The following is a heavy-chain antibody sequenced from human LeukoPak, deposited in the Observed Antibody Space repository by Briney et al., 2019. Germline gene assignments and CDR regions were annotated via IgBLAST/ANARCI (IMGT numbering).Heavy chain of an antibody. V-gene: IGHV1-2*02. CDR2: INPNSGGT. CDR1: GYTFTGYY. Sequence: ASVKVSCKASGYTFTGYYMHWVRQAPGQGLEWMGWINPNSGGTNYAQKFQGRVTMTRDTSISTAYMEVHSLRSDDTAVYYCARLANGDRNFDYWGQGTLVTVSS. J-gene: IGHJ4*02. D-gene: IGHD4-17*01. CDR3: ARLANGDRNFDY.